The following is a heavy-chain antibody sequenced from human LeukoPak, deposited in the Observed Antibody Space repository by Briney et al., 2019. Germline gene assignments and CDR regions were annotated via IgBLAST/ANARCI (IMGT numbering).Heavy chain of an antibody. D-gene: IGHD1-26*01. V-gene: IGHV1-58*01. CDR2: IVVGSGNT. J-gene: IGHJ6*02. CDR3: AARATGSYYYYGMDV. Sequence: SVKVSCKASGFTFTSSAVQWVRQARGQALEWIGWIVVGSGNTSYAQKFQERVIITRDMSTSTAYMELSSLRSEDTAVYYCAARATGSYYYYGMDVWGQGTTVTVSS. CDR1: GFTFTSSA.